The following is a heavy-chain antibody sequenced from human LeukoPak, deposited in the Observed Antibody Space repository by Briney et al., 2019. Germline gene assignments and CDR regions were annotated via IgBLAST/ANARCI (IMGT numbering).Heavy chain of an antibody. D-gene: IGHD2-15*01. CDR2: ISYDGSSK. J-gene: IGHJ3*02. CDR1: GFTFSTYA. CDR3: AKANVKYCSGGSCFDAFDI. Sequence: GGSLRLSCAASGFTFSTYAMHWVRQAPGKGLEWVAVISYDGSSKYYADSVKGRFTITRDNSKNTLYLQMNSLRAEDTAVYYCAKANVKYCSGGSCFDAFDIWGQGTMVTVSS. V-gene: IGHV3-30*04.